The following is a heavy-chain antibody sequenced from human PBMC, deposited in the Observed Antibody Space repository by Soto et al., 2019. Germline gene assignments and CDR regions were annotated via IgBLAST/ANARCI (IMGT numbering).Heavy chain of an antibody. V-gene: IGHV1-46*01. CDR1: EDTFTSYY. CDR3: ATSSGGVFGITIAGSNWFGS. Sequence: ASVKVSCKAPEDTFTSYYINWVRQAPGQGLEWMGIINPNGGSTRYAQKFQGRVTFTRDTPASTVYLELRSLRSDDTAFYYCATSSGGVFGITIAGSNWFGSWCQGTLVTVSS. CDR2: INPNGGST. D-gene: IGHD1-26*01. J-gene: IGHJ5*01.